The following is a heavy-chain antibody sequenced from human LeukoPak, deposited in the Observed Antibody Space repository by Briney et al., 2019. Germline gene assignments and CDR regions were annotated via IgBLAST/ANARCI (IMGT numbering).Heavy chain of an antibody. J-gene: IGHJ4*02. Sequence: TGGCLRLSCAASGFSFSGHWMHWARQLPGKGLVWVSRISPTGSTISYADSVKGRFTVSRDNAKNTLYLQVNNLRAEDTAVYYCARGPSSNWSGLDFWGQGTLLTVSS. CDR1: GFSFSGHW. CDR2: ISPTGSTI. D-gene: IGHD6-13*01. CDR3: ARGPSSNWSGLDF. V-gene: IGHV3-74*01.